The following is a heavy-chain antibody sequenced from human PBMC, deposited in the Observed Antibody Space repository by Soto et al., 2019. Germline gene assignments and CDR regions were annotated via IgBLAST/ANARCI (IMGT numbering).Heavy chain of an antibody. Sequence: EVPLVESGGGLVQPGGSLRLSCAASGFTFSSYEMNWVRQAPGKGLEWVSYISSSGSTIYYADSVKGRFTISRDNAKNSLYLQMNSLRAEDTAVYYCARDFRDVRPYYYYGMDVWGQGTTVTVSS. D-gene: IGHD2-8*01. V-gene: IGHV3-48*03. J-gene: IGHJ6*02. CDR3: ARDFRDVRPYYYYGMDV. CDR2: ISSSGSTI. CDR1: GFTFSSYE.